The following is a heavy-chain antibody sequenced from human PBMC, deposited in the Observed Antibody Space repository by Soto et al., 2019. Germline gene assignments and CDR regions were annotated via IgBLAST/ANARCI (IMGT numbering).Heavy chain of an antibody. J-gene: IGHJ4*02. CDR2: ISGSGGST. V-gene: IGHV3-23*01. CDR1: GFTFSSYA. CDR3: AKGPIFGVVIKAPPYFDY. Sequence: PGGSLRLSCAASGFTFSSYAMSWVRQAPGKGLEWVSAISGSGGSTYYADSVKGRFTISRDNSKNTLYLQMNSLRAEDTAVYYCAKGPIFGVVIKAPPYFDYWGQGTLVTVSS. D-gene: IGHD3-3*01.